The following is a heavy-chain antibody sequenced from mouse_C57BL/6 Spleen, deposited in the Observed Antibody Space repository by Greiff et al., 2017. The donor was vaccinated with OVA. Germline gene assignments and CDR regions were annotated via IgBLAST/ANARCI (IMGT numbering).Heavy chain of an antibody. J-gene: IGHJ1*03. D-gene: IGHD4-1*01. CDR2: IRNKANGYTT. Sequence: EVQLQQSGGGLVQPGGSLSLSCAASGFTFTDYYMSWVRQPPGKALEWLGFIRNKANGYTTEYSASVKGRFTISRDNSQSILYLQMNALRAEDSATYYCARYKTGTGYFDVWGTGTTVTVSS. V-gene: IGHV7-3*01. CDR1: GFTFTDYY. CDR3: ARYKTGTGYFDV.